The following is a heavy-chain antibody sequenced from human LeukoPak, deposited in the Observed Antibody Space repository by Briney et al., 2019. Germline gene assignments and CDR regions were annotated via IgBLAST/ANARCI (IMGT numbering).Heavy chain of an antibody. J-gene: IGHJ3*02. CDR1: GGSISSGDYY. CDR3: ARVCSSTSCYGQTGAFDI. Sequence: SETLSLTCTVSGGSISSGDYYWSWIRQPPGKGLEWIGYIYYSGSTYYNPSLKSRVTISVDTSKNQFSLKLSSVTAADTAVYYCARVCSSTSCYGQTGAFDIWGQGTMVTVSS. V-gene: IGHV4-30-4*01. D-gene: IGHD2-2*01. CDR2: IYYSGST.